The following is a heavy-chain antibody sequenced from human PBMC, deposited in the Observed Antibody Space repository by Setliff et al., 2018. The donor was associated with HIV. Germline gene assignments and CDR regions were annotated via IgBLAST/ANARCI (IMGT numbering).Heavy chain of an antibody. V-gene: IGHV4-59*12. J-gene: IGHJ4*02. D-gene: IGHD5-12*01. CDR3: ARSQRGYSGRYSFEY. CDR1: GGSISSYY. CDR2: IYHSGST. Sequence: KTSETLSLTCTVSGGSISSYYWSWIRQPPGKGLEWLGHIYHSGSTYYNPSLKSRVTMSVDTSKNQFSLKLSSVTAADTAVYYCARSQRGYSGRYSFEYWGQGRRVTVSS.